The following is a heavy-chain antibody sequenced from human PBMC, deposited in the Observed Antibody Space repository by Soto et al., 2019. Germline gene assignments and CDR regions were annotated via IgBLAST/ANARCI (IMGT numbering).Heavy chain of an antibody. CDR2: IRSKPYGGTT. V-gene: IGHV3-49*04. J-gene: IGHJ4*02. Sequence: GGSLRLSCTTSGFTFGDYAMNWVRQAPGKGLEWVGFIRSKPYGGTTEYAASVKCRFTSSSDDSKSVAYMQMNSLKTEDTAVYYCTTRRYDSSGYYGKYWGQGTLVTVSS. CDR3: TTRRYDSSGYYGKY. D-gene: IGHD3-22*01. CDR1: GFTFGDYA.